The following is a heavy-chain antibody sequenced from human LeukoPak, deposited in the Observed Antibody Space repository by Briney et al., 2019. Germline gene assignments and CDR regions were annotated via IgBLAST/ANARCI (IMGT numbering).Heavy chain of an antibody. V-gene: IGHV1-2*02. Sequence: ASVKVSCKASGYTFTGYYMHWVRQAPGQGLEWMGWINPNSCGTNYAQKFQGRVTMTRDKSITTAYMDLSSLTSDDTAVYYCAKVGAMVLWGQGTQVTVSS. J-gene: IGHJ4*02. CDR2: INPNSCGT. CDR3: AKVGAMVL. D-gene: IGHD3-10*01. CDR1: GYTFTGYY.